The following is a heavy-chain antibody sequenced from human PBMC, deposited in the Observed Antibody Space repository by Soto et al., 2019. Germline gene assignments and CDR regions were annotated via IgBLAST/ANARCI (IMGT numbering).Heavy chain of an antibody. CDR1: GGSIGSYY. Sequence: QVQLQESGPGLVKPSETLSLTCTVSGGSIGSYYWSWIRQPPGKGLEWIGYIYYSGSTNYNPSLKRRFTTSVATSKKQCSLKLSSVTAADTDVYYCARSGYRYFDYWGQGSLVTVSS. J-gene: IGHJ4*02. D-gene: IGHD3-3*01. CDR2: IYYSGST. V-gene: IGHV4-59*01. CDR3: ARSGYRYFDY.